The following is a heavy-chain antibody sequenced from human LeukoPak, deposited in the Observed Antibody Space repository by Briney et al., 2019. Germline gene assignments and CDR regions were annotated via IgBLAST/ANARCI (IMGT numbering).Heavy chain of an antibody. D-gene: IGHD5-12*01. CDR3: ARRGLKATGVVDY. CDR2: INPNSGGT. Sequence: RASVKVSCKASGYTFTGYYMHWVRQAPGQGLEWMGWINPNSGGTNYAQKFQGRVTMTRDTSISTAYMELSGLRSDDTAVYYCARRGLKATGVVDYWGQGTLVTVSS. J-gene: IGHJ4*02. V-gene: IGHV1-2*02. CDR1: GYTFTGYY.